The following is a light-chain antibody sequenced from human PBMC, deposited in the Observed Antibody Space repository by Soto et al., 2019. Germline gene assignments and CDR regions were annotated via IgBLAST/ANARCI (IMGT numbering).Light chain of an antibody. V-gene: IGKV3-20*01. CDR1: QSVRASY. CDR3: QQYGTSTT. J-gene: IGKJ1*01. CDR2: DAS. Sequence: EIVLTQSPGTLSLSPGEGATLSCRASQSVRASYLAWYKQSPGQPPSLLIYDASTRAPGIPDRFSGSGSGTDFTLTIRRLEPEDFAVYYCQQYGTSTTFGQGTKVEIK.